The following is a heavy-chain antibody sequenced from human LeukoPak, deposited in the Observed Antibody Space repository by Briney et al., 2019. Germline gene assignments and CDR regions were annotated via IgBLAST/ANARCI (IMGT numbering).Heavy chain of an antibody. D-gene: IGHD6-19*01. CDR3: ARVQWPQWYFDL. Sequence: PGGSLRLSCAASGFTFTSYSMNCVPQAPGEGLGWGSYISSSSSTIYYADSVKGRFTIYRDNAKNSLYLQMNSLRAEDTAVYYCARVQWPQWYFDLWGRGTLVTVSS. CDR2: ISSSSSTI. J-gene: IGHJ2*01. CDR1: GFTFTSYS. V-gene: IGHV3-48*01.